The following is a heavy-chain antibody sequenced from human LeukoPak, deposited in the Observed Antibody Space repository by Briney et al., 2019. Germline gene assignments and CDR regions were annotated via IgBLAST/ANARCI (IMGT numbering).Heavy chain of an antibody. D-gene: IGHD3-16*02. Sequence: GGSLRLSCAASGFTFSSYAMSWVRQAPGKGLGWASAFSGSGGSTYYADSVKGRFTISRDNSKNTLYLQMNSLRAEDTAVYYCATPIYDYVWGSYRYKYDYWGQGTLVTVSS. J-gene: IGHJ4*02. CDR3: ATPIYDYVWGSYRYKYDY. V-gene: IGHV3-23*01. CDR2: FSGSGGST. CDR1: GFTFSSYA.